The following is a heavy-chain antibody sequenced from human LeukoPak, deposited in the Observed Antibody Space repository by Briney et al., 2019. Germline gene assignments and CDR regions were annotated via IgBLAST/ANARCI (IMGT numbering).Heavy chain of an antibody. CDR1: GYTFTGYY. D-gene: IGHD3-22*01. CDR3: ARAAYYDSSGYRYDAFDI. Sequence: GASVKVSCKASGYTFTGYYMHWVRQAPGQGLEWMGWINPNSGGTNYAQKFQGRVTMTRDTSISTAYVELSRLRSDDTAVYYCARAAYYDSSGYRYDAFDIWGQGTMVTVSS. CDR2: INPNSGGT. J-gene: IGHJ3*02. V-gene: IGHV1-2*02.